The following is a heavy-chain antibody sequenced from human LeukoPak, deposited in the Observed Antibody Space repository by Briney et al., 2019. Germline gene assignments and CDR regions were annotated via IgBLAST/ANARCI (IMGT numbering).Heavy chain of an antibody. CDR3: ARLNCRSTICQDYYFDY. D-gene: IGHD2-2*01. CDR2: ISPYNGNT. J-gene: IGHJ4*02. V-gene: IGHV1-18*01. Sequence: ASVKVSCKASGYTFVSYGISWVRQAPGQGPEWMGWISPYNGNTNYAQKFQGRVTMTTDTSTSTAYMELRSLRSDDTAVFYCARLNCRSTICQDYYFDYWGQGTLVTVSS. CDR1: GYTFVSYG.